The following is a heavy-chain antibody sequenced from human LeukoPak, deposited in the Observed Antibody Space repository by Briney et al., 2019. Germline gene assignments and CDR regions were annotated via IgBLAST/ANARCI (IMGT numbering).Heavy chain of an antibody. CDR1: GGSISSYY. CDR3: ARESRYYDSTREDRFDY. Sequence: SETLSLTCTVSGGSISSYYWSWIRQPAGKGLEWIGRIYTSGSTNYNPSLKSRVTMSVDTSKNQFSLKLSSVTAADTAVYYCARESRYYDSTREDRFDYWGQGTLVTVSS. D-gene: IGHD3-22*01. V-gene: IGHV4-4*07. J-gene: IGHJ4*02. CDR2: IYTSGST.